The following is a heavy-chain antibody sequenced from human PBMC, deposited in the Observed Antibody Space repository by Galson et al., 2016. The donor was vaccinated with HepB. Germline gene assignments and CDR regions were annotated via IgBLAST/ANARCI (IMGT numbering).Heavy chain of an antibody. Sequence: SLRLSCAASGFPFSSYFMNWVRQAPGKGLEWISSIGSSGDYIYYADSVKGRFTISRDNAQNSMYLQMNDLRADDTAVYYCAGRALDKDSSGWFYNYLDPWGQGTLVAVSS. V-gene: IGHV3-21*01. CDR3: AGRALDKDSSGWFYNYLDP. D-gene: IGHD6-19*01. CDR1: GFPFSSYF. J-gene: IGHJ5*02. CDR2: IGSSGDYI.